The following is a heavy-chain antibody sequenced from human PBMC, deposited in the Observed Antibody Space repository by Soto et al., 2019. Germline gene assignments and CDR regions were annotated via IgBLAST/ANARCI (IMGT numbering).Heavy chain of an antibody. J-gene: IGHJ4*02. D-gene: IGHD3-22*01. V-gene: IGHV3-11*01. CDR3: ATEISLSEHSSSY. CDR2: ISSYSTTI. Sequence: PGGSLRLSCAASGFTLSDYYMTWIRQAPGKGLEWVSYISSYSTTIHYADSVKGRFTISRDDAKNSLYLHMNSLRAEDTAVYYCATEISLSEHSSSYWGQGTLVTVS. CDR1: GFTLSDYY.